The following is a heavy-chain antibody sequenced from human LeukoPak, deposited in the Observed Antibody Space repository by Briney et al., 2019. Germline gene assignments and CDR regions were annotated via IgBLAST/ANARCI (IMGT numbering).Heavy chain of an antibody. Sequence: PGGSLRLSCAASGFTFSSYAMSWVRQAPGKGLEWVSAISGSGGSTYFADSVKGRFTISRDNAKNSLYLQMNSLRAEDTAVYYCARDQLWARNYYYYYYMDVWGKGTTVTVSS. J-gene: IGHJ6*03. V-gene: IGHV3-23*01. CDR3: ARDQLWARNYYYYYYMDV. CDR1: GFTFSSYA. CDR2: ISGSGGST. D-gene: IGHD2-21*01.